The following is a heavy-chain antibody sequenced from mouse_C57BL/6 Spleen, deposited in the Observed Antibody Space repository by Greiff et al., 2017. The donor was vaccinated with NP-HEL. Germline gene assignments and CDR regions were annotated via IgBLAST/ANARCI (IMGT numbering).Heavy chain of an antibody. CDR3: ANRAGDLPGDAMDD. CDR2: IYPGDGDT. J-gene: IGHJ4*01. CDR1: GYAFSSSW. V-gene: IGHV1-82*01. Sequence: QVQLKQSGPELVKPGASVKISCKASGYAFSSSWMNWVKQRPGKGLEWIGRIYPGDGDTNYNGKFKGKATLTADKSSSTAYMQLSSLTSEDSAVYFCANRAGDLPGDAMDDWGQGTSVTVAS.